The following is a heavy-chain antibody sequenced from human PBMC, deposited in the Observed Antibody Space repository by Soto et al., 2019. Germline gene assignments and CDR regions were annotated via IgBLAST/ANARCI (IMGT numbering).Heavy chain of an antibody. CDR2: ISGSGGST. CDR1: GFTFSSYA. J-gene: IGHJ6*02. D-gene: IGHD3-10*01. V-gene: IGHV3-23*01. CDR3: AKDPLWFGELKYYYYYGMDV. Sequence: PGGSLRLSCAASGFTFSSYAMSWVRQAPGKGLEWVSAISGSGGSTYYADSVKGRFTISRDNSKNTLYLQMNSLRAEDTAVYYCAKDPLWFGELKYYYYYGMDVWGRGTTVTVSS.